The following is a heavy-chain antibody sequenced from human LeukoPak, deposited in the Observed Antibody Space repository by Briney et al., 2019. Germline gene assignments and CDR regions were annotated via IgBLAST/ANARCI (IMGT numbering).Heavy chain of an antibody. V-gene: IGHV1-2*02. CDR1: GYTFTCYY. J-gene: IGHJ4*02. CDR3: ARDLRYFDLPYYYFDY. D-gene: IGHD3-9*01. Sequence: ASVKVSCKASGYTFTCYYMHWVRQAPGQGLEGMGWINPNSGGTNYAQKFQGRVTMTRDTSISTAYMELSRLRSDDTAVYYCARDLRYFDLPYYYFDYWGQGTLVTVSS. CDR2: INPNSGGT.